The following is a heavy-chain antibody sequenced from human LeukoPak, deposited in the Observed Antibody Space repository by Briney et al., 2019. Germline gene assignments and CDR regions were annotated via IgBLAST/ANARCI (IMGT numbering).Heavy chain of an antibody. V-gene: IGHV1-69*06. CDR3: ARDHYYDSSGYYYSNWFDP. Sequence: SVKVSCKASGGTFSSYAISWVRRAPGQGLEWMGGIIPIFGTANYAQKFQGRVTITADKSTSTAYMELSSLRSEDTAVYYCARDHYYDSSGYYYSNWFDPWGQGTLVTVSS. CDR2: IIPIFGTA. J-gene: IGHJ5*02. CDR1: GGTFSSYA. D-gene: IGHD3-22*01.